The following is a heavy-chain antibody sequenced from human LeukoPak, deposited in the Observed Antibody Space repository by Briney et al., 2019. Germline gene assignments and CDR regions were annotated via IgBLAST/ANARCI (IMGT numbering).Heavy chain of an antibody. J-gene: IGHJ4*02. CDR3: AREFSGCDY. CDR2: VSGSGGST. D-gene: IGHD6-19*01. V-gene: IGHV3-23*01. CDR1: GFTLRYG. Sequence: GGSLRLSCAASGFTLRYGMSWVRQAPGRGLEWVSAVSGSGGSTDYADSVKGRFTISRDDSKNTLYLQMSSLRAEDTAVYYCAREFSGCDYWGQGTLVTVSS.